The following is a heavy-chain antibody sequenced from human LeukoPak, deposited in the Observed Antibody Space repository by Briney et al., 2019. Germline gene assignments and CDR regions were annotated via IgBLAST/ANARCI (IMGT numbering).Heavy chain of an antibody. CDR3: AKDTYGSGSGAFDL. CDR2: IRDSGGST. CDR1: GFSFSSYA. J-gene: IGHJ3*01. Sequence: GGSLRLSCAASGFSFSSYAMSWVRQAPGRGLEWVSGIRDSGGSTDYADSVKGRFTISRDNSKNTVDLEVNNLGAEDTAVYYCAKDTYGSGSGAFDLWGHGTVVTVSS. V-gene: IGHV3-23*01. D-gene: IGHD6-19*01.